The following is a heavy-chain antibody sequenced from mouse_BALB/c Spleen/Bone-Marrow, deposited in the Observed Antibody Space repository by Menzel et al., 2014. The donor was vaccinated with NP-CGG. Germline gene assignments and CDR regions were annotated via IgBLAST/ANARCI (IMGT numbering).Heavy chain of an antibody. CDR2: ISDGGSYT. J-gene: IGHJ2*01. CDR1: GFTFSDYC. D-gene: IGHD1-1*01. V-gene: IGHV5-4*02. CDR3: ARGSSYFDY. Sequence: EVMLVESGGGLVKPGGSLKLSCAASGFTFSDYCMYWVRQTPEKRLEWVATISDGGSYTYYPDSVKGRFTISRDNAKNNLYLQMSRLKSEDTAMYYCARGSSYFDYWGQGTTLTVSS.